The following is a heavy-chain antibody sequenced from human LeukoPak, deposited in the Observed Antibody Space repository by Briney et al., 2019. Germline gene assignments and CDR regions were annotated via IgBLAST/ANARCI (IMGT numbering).Heavy chain of an antibody. CDR2: IYYSGST. J-gene: IGHJ6*02. D-gene: IGHD4-17*01. V-gene: IGHV4-31*03. Sequence: PSETLSLTCTVSGGSISSGGYYWSWIRQHPGKGLEWIGYIYYSGSTYYNPSLKSRVTISVDTSKNQFSLKLSSVTAADTAVYYCARVNGDYQLITLYYYYGMDVWGQGTTVTVSS. CDR1: GGSISSGGYY. CDR3: ARVNGDYQLITLYYYYGMDV.